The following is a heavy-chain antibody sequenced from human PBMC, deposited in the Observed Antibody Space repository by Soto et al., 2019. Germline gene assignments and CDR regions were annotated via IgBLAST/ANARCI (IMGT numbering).Heavy chain of an antibody. CDR3: ARYVVVVTASFGAYSYGMDV. CDR1: GFTFSSYW. D-gene: IGHD2-21*02. Sequence: EVQLVESGGGLVQPGGSLRLSCAASGFTFSSYWMSWVRQAPGKGLEWVANIKQDGSEKYYVDSVKGRFTISRDNAKNSLYLQMNSLRAEDTAVYYCARYVVVVTASFGAYSYGMDVWGQGTTVTVSS. V-gene: IGHV3-7*05. CDR2: IKQDGSEK. J-gene: IGHJ6*02.